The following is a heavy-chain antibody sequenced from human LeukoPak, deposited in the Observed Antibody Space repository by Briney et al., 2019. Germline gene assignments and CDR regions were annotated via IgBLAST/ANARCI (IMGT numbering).Heavy chain of an antibody. D-gene: IGHD3-10*01. J-gene: IGHJ5*02. Sequence: SQTLSLTCAISGDSVSSDSAAWNWIRQSPSRGLEWLGRTFYRSKWYNDYAVSMNSRITINPDTSKNQFSLQLNSVTPDDTAVYYCASETKYPMGWFDPWGQGTLVTVSS. CDR2: TFYRSKWYN. CDR1: GDSVSSDSAA. CDR3: ASETKYPMGWFDP. V-gene: IGHV6-1*01.